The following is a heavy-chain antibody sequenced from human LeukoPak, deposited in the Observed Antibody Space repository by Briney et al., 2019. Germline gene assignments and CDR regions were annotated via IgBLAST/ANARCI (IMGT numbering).Heavy chain of an antibody. J-gene: IGHJ3*02. V-gene: IGHV3-13*01. Sequence: PGGSLRLSCAASGFTFSSYDMHWVRQATGKGLEWASAIGTAGDTYYPGSVKGRFTISRENAKNSLYLQMNSLRAGDTAVYYCARGLHYYDSSGYYPNDAFDIWGQGTMVTVSS. CDR1: GFTFSSYD. CDR3: ARGLHYYDSSGYYPNDAFDI. CDR2: IGTAGDT. D-gene: IGHD3-22*01.